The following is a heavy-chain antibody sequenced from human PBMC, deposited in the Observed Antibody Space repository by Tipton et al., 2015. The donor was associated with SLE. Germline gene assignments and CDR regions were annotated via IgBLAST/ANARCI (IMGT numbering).Heavy chain of an antibody. CDR3: ARHSSSWYLDY. Sequence: TLSLTRTVSGGSISSYYWSWIRQPPGKGLEWIGYIYYSGSTNYNPSLKSRVTISVDTSKNQFSLKLSSVTAADTAVYYCARHSSSWYLDYWGQGTLVTVSS. J-gene: IGHJ4*02. CDR1: GGSISSYY. D-gene: IGHD6-13*01. CDR2: IYYSGST. V-gene: IGHV4-59*07.